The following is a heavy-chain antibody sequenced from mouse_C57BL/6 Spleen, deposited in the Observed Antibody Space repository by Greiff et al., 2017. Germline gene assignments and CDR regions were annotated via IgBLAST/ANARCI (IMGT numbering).Heavy chain of an antibody. Sequence: QVQLQQSGPGLVQPSQSLSITCTVSGFSLTSYGVHWVRQSPGKGLEWLGVIWSGGSTDYNAAFISGLSISKDNSKSHVFFKMNSLQADDTAIDYCGRKGGYARGRDAMDYWGQGTSVTVSS. CDR3: GRKGGYARGRDAMDY. CDR1: GFSLTSYG. V-gene: IGHV2-2*01. J-gene: IGHJ4*01. CDR2: IWSGGST. D-gene: IGHD3-2*02.